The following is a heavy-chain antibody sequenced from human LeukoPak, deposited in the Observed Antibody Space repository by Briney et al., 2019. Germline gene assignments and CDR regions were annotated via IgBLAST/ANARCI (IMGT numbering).Heavy chain of an antibody. Sequence: SETQSLTCAVYGGSFSGYYWSWIRQPPGKGLEWIGEINHSGSTNYNPSLKSRVTISVDTSKNQFSLKLSSVTAADTAVYYCARAGHYCSSTSCYVNFDYWGQGTLVTVSS. CDR3: ARAGHYCSSTSCYVNFDY. CDR2: INHSGST. J-gene: IGHJ4*02. D-gene: IGHD2-2*01. CDR1: GGSFSGYY. V-gene: IGHV4-34*01.